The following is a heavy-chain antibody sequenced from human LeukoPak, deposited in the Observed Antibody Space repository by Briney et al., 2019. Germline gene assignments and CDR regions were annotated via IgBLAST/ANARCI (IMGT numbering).Heavy chain of an antibody. V-gene: IGHV4-39*01. D-gene: IGHD3-10*01. CDR1: GASLSSSNYY. J-gene: IGHJ5*02. Sequence: SETLSLTCSVCGASLSSSNYYWGWVRQSPGKGLEYLASFSSGAATFYNPPLKSRLTIAVDASRNQFSLSLRSVTAADTAVYYCARQGSYSGSANRLKPGNWFDPWGRGILVTVSS. CDR2: FSSGAAT. CDR3: ARQGSYSGSANRLKPGNWFDP.